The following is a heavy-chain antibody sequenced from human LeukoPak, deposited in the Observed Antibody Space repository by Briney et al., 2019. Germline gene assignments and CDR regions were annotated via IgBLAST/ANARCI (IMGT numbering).Heavy chain of an antibody. CDR2: IYYSGST. CDR1: GGSISSYY. CDR3: ARLYYRVKLFDY. Sequence: SQTLSLTCTVSGGSISSYYWSWLRQPPGKGLEWIGYIYYSGSTNYNPSLKSRVTISVDTSKNQFSLKLSSVTAADTAVYYCARLYYRVKLFDYWGQGTLVTVSS. J-gene: IGHJ4*02. D-gene: IGHD1-14*01. V-gene: IGHV4-59*01.